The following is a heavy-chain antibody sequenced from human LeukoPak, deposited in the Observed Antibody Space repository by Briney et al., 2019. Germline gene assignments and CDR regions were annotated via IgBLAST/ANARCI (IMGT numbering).Heavy chain of an antibody. CDR2: IYHSGST. CDR3: ARGQFKRDY. J-gene: IGHJ4*02. D-gene: IGHD5-24*01. Sequence: PSETLSLTCAVSGGSISSGGYSWSWIRQPPGKGLEWIGYIYHSGSTYYNPSLKSRVTISVDRSKNQFSLKLSSVTAADTAVYYCARGQFKRDYWGQGTLVTVSS. V-gene: IGHV4-30-2*01. CDR1: GGSISSGGYS.